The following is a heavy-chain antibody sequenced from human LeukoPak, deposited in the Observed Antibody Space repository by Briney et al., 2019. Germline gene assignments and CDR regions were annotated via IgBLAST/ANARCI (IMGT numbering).Heavy chain of an antibody. CDR3: AKDGSSWYFDY. D-gene: IGHD6-13*01. V-gene: IGHV3-30*18. J-gene: IGHJ4*02. CDR1: GFTFSSYG. CDR2: ISYDGSNK. Sequence: GGSLRLSCAASGFTFSSYGMHWVRQAPGKGLEWVAVISYDGSNKYYADSVKGRSTISRDNPKNTLYLQMNSLRAEDTAVYYCAKDGSSWYFDYWGQGTLVTVSS.